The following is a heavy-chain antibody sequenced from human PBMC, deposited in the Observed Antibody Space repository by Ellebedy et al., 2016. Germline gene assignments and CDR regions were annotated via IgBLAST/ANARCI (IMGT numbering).Heavy chain of an antibody. CDR2: IYPGGRR. CDR1: GESFSDYY. V-gene: IGHV4-34*01. J-gene: IGHJ4*02. D-gene: IGHD7-27*01. Sequence: SETLSLTXAVYGESFSDYYWTWIRQPPGKGLEWIGYIYPGGRRKSNPSLQSRVAISIDTSKNQFSLKLTSLTAADTAVYYCARETNWYYFDFWGQGSLVTVSS. CDR3: ARETNWYYFDF.